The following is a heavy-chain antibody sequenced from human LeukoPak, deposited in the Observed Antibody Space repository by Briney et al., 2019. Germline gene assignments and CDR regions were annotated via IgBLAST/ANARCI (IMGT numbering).Heavy chain of an antibody. CDR2: IYTSGST. Sequence: PSETLSLTCTVSGGSISSGSYYWSWTRQPAGKGLEWIGRIYTSGSTNYNPSLKSRVTISVDTSKNQFSLKLSSVTAADTAVYYCARERGTYYYGSGYYYYYMDVWGKGTTVTISS. J-gene: IGHJ6*03. CDR1: GGSISSGSYY. D-gene: IGHD3-10*01. CDR3: ARERGTYYYGSGYYYYYMDV. V-gene: IGHV4-61*02.